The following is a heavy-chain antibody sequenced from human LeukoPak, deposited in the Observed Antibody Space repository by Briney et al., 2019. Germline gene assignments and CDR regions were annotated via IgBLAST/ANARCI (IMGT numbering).Heavy chain of an antibody. V-gene: IGHV1-69*13. CDR2: IIPIFGTA. D-gene: IGHD3-10*01. CDR3: ARDLGPGRGRFEY. J-gene: IGHJ4*02. CDR1: GGTFSSYA. Sequence: SVKVSCKASGGTFSSYAISWVRQAPGQGLEWMGGIIPIFGTANYAQKFQGRVTITADESTTTAYMELSSLRSEDTAVYYCARDLGPGRGRFEYWGQRTLVTVSS.